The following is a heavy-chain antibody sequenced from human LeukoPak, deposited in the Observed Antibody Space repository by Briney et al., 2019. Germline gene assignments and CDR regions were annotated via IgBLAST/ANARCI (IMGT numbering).Heavy chain of an antibody. CDR2: LGIAGDT. CDR3: ARQKQSHGNFDY. D-gene: IGHD1-26*01. J-gene: IGHJ4*02. CDR1: GFTVSSYA. Sequence: GGSLRLSCAASGFTVSSYAMHWVRQPIGKGLEWVSALGIAGDTFYPGSVKGRFTISRENAKNSLYLQMNSLRAEDTAMYYCARQKQSHGNFDYWGQGTLVAVSS. V-gene: IGHV3-13*01.